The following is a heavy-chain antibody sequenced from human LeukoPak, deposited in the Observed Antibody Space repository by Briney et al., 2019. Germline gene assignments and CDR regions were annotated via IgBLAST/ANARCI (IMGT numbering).Heavy chain of an antibody. CDR2: IYYGGST. CDR1: GGSISSGDYY. V-gene: IGHV4-30-4*01. D-gene: IGHD6-19*01. J-gene: IGHJ4*02. Sequence: SETLSLTCTVSGGSISSGDYYWSWIRQPPGKGLEWIGYIYYGGSTYYNPSLKSRVTISVDTSKNQFSLKLSSVTAADTAVYYCARSYSSGWYDTYYFDYWGQGTLVTVSS. CDR3: ARSYSSGWYDTYYFDY.